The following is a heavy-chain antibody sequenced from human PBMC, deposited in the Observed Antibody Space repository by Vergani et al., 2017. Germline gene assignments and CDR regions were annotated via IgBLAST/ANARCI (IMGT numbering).Heavy chain of an antibody. CDR2: IYHSGST. CDR3: ARGGETASYYYYDYMDV. D-gene: IGHD5-18*01. Sequence: QVQLQESGPGLVKPSETLSLTCAVSGYSISSGYYWGWIRQPPGKGLEWIGSIYHSGSTSYNSSLKSRVTISVDTSKNQVSLKLSSGTAADTAVYYCARGGETASYYYYDYMDVWGKGTTVTVSS. J-gene: IGHJ6*03. CDR1: GYSISSGYY. V-gene: IGHV4-38-2*01.